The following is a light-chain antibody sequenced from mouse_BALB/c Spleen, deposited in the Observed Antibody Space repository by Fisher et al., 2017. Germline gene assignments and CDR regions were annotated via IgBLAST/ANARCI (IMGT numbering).Light chain of an antibody. CDR2: STS. V-gene: IGKV4-80*01. CDR3: HQWSSYPWT. J-gene: IGKJ1*01. CDR1: SSVSY. Sequence: IVITQTTAIMSASPGEKVTMTCSASSSVSYMYWYQQKSGTSPKLLIYSTSNLASGVPSRFSGSGSGTFYSLTISSVEAEDAADYYCHQWSSYPWTFGGGTKLEIK.